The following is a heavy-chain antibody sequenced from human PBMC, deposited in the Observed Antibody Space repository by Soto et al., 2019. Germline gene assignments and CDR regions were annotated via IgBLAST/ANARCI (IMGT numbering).Heavy chain of an antibody. D-gene: IGHD2-8*01. V-gene: IGHV4-59*01. Sequence: SETLSLTCTVSGVSINKKYWNWILQPTGKGLEWIGYISYNGNTKYNPSLESRVSISLDTSKNQFSLKLSSVTAADTAMYYCARESYYSGNNGPNEDGFDVWGQGTMSTV. CDR1: GVSINKKY. CDR3: ARESYYSGNNGPNEDGFDV. CDR2: ISYNGNT. J-gene: IGHJ3*01.